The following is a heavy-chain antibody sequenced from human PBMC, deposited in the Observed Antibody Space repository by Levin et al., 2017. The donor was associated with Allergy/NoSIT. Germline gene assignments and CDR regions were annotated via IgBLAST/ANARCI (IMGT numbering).Heavy chain of an antibody. D-gene: IGHD2-2*01. CDR2: IHYTGYT. Sequence: SETLSLTCTVSGGSISSYYLSWIRQSPGKRPEWIGYIHYTGYTNYSPSLKSRVTISLDTSKNQFSLKLTSVTAADTAVYSCARSAHVTVIPAAIFAFDPWGQGILVTVSS. J-gene: IGHJ5*02. CDR3: ARSAHVTVIPAAIFAFDP. V-gene: IGHV4-59*08. CDR1: GGSISSYY.